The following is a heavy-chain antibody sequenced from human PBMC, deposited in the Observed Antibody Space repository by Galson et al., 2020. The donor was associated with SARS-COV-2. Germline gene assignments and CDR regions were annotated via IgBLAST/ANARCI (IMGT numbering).Heavy chain of an antibody. J-gene: IGHJ6*02. CDR1: GGSISSGGYY. D-gene: IGHD3-10*01. CDR2: IYYSGST. V-gene: IGHV4-31*03. Sequence: SETLSLTCTVSGGSISSGGYYWSWIRQHPGKGLEWIGYIYYSGSTYYNPSLKSRVTISVDTSKNQFSLKLSSVTAADTAVYYCARDLFYYGSGSYGKNYYYYGMDVWGQGTTVTVSS. CDR3: ARDLFYYGSGSYGKNYYYYGMDV.